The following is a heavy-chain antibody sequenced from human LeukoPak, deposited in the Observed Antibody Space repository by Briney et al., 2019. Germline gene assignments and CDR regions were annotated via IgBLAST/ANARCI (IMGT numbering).Heavy chain of an antibody. V-gene: IGHV4-39*01. J-gene: IGHJ4*02. CDR1: GGSINSSDYY. Sequence: SETLSLTCTVSGGSINSSDYYWGWIRQPPGKGLKWIGSIYHSGSMYASLKSRVTISVDTSKNQFSLKMSSVTAADTAVYYCARHATSSTSGPPYDYWGQGTLVTVSS. CDR2: IYHSGSM. D-gene: IGHD5-24*01. CDR3: ARHATSSTSGPPYDY.